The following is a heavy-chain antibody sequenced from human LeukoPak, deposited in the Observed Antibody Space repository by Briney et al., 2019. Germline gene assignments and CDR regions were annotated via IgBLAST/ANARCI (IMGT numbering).Heavy chain of an antibody. J-gene: IGHJ4*02. V-gene: IGHV1-46*01. Sequence: GASVKVSCKASGYTFTSYYMHWVRQAPGQGLEWMGIINPSGGSTSYAQKFQGRVTMTRDTSTSTVYMELSSLGSEDTAVYYCASGSRRYYFDYWGQGTLVTVSS. CDR1: GYTFTSYY. CDR3: ASGSRRYYFDY. D-gene: IGHD2-15*01. CDR2: INPSGGST.